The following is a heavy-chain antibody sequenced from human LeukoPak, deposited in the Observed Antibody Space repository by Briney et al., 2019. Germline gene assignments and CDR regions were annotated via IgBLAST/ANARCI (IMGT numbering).Heavy chain of an antibody. CDR1: GFTFSDYY. Sequence: PGGSLSLSCAASGFTFSDYYMSWIRQAPGKGLEWVSSISSSSSYIYYADSVKGRFTISRDNAKNSLYLQMNSLRAEDTAVYYCARGTGTIFGVVIKRNWFDPWGQGTLVTVSS. J-gene: IGHJ5*02. CDR3: ARGTGTIFGVVIKRNWFDP. CDR2: ISSSSSYI. V-gene: IGHV3-11*06. D-gene: IGHD3-3*01.